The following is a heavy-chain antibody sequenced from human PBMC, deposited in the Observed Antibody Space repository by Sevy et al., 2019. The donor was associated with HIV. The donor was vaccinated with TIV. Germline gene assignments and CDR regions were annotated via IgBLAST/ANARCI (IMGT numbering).Heavy chain of an antibody. CDR3: TRVGRGTNWHGFDS. CDR1: GFTFSSYD. V-gene: IGHV3-13*01. CDR2: IGTASDT. D-gene: IGHD1-1*01. Sequence: GSLTLSCAASGFTFSSYDMHWVRQVTGKGLEWVSGIGTASDTYYEDSVKGRFTISRDNAENSLYLQMNSLGAGDTAVYYCTRVGRGTNWHGFDSWGQGTLVTVSS. J-gene: IGHJ4*02.